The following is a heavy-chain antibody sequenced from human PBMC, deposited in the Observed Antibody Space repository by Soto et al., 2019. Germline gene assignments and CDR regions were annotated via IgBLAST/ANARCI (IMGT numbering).Heavy chain of an antibody. J-gene: IGHJ4*02. CDR2: IYDGGTT. Sequence: QVQLQESGPRLVSPSQTLSLTCTVSGGSISSAAYCWSWIRQSPDKGLEWIGHIYDGGTTYSSPSLKGPVTIAADTSEPQFSLKLNSVSAADTAVYYCASGPSGDKVDYWGQGIQVTVSS. CDR1: GGSISSAAYC. CDR3: ASGPSGDKVDY. D-gene: IGHD7-27*01. V-gene: IGHV4-30-4*01.